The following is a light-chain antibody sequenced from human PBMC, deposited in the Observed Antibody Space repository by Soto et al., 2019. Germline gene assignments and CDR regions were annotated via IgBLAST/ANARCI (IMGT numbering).Light chain of an antibody. J-gene: IGLJ3*02. V-gene: IGLV2-23*02. CDR1: SNDVGGYNL. CDR2: EVN. CDR3: SSHGGGSSPQWV. Sequence: QSALTQPASVSGSPGQSITISCTGTSNDVGGYNLVSWFQQHPGKAPKLMISEVNKRPSGVSNRFSGSKSANTASLTISGHQAEDEADDDGSSHGGGSSPQWVFGGGTKLTVL.